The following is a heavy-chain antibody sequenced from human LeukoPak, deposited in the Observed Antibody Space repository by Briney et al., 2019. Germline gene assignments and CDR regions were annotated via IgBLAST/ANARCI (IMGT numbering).Heavy chain of an antibody. Sequence: PSETLSLTCSVSGGSISRSPYYWGWIRQPPGKGLEWIGTISYSGSTYYNPSLKSRVTIFVDTSKNQFSLKLSSVTAADTAVYYCARGGWKYQLPFDPWGQGTLVTVSS. J-gene: IGHJ5*02. CDR3: ARGGWKYQLPFDP. CDR1: GGSISRSPYY. CDR2: ISYSGST. D-gene: IGHD2-2*01. V-gene: IGHV4-39*07.